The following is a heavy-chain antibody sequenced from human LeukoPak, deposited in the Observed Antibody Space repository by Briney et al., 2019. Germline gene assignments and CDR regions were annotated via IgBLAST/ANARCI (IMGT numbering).Heavy chain of an antibody. CDR1: GYTFIGYY. J-gene: IGHJ6*02. Sequence: ASVQVSCQASGYTFIGYYMHWVRQAPGQGLEWMGWINPNSGGTNYAQKFQGRVTMTRDTSISRAYMGLSRLRSDDTAVYYCARVPLGACSSTSCYYGMEVWGQGTTVSVSS. CDR2: INPNSGGT. CDR3: ARVPLGACSSTSCYYGMEV. D-gene: IGHD2-2*01. V-gene: IGHV1-2*02.